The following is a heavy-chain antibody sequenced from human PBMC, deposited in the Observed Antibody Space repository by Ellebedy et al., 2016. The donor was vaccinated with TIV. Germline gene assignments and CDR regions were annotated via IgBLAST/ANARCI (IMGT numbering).Heavy chain of an antibody. J-gene: IGHJ6*02. Sequence: MPSETLSLTCTVSGGSVNSLSYYWGWIRQPPGKGLEWIGNIHDSGSTKYSTSLKSRVTISINTSKNQFSLKLTSLTAADTAVYYCARLTSVTPYYGVDVWGQGTTVTVSS. V-gene: IGHV4-39*01. CDR1: GGSVNSLSYY. D-gene: IGHD2-21*02. CDR3: ARLTSVTPYYGVDV. CDR2: IHDSGST.